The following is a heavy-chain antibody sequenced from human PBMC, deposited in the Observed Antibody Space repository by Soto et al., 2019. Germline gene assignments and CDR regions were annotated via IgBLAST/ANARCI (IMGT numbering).Heavy chain of an antibody. CDR2: INWNGGST. V-gene: IGHV3-20*04. CDR1: GFTFDDYG. D-gene: IGHD6-19*01. CDR3: AREVSIAVAGTVYYGMDV. J-gene: IGHJ6*02. Sequence: PAGSLRLSCAASGFTFDDYGMSWVRQAPGKGLEWVSGINWNGGSTGYADSVKGRFTISRDNAKNSLYLQMNSLRAEDTALYYCAREVSIAVAGTVYYGMDVWGQGTTVTVSS.